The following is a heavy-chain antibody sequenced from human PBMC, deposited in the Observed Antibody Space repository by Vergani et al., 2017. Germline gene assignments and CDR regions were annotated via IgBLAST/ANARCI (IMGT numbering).Heavy chain of an antibody. J-gene: IGHJ5*02. D-gene: IGHD1-20*01. V-gene: IGHV4-59*01. CDR3: ATNNGNDGGWFDP. Sequence: QVQLQESGPGLVKPSETLSLTCTVSGGSISSYYWSWIRQPPGKGLEWIGYIYYSGSTNYNPSLKSRVTISVDTSKNQFSLKLSSVTAADTAVYYCATNNGNDGGWFDPWGQGTLVTVSS. CDR1: GGSISSYY. CDR2: IYYSGST.